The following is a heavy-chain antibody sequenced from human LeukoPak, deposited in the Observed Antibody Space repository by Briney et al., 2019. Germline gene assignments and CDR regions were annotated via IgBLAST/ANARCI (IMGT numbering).Heavy chain of an antibody. J-gene: IGHJ6*02. D-gene: IGHD3-16*01. Sequence: ASVKVSCKASGYTFTGYYMHWVRQAPGQGLEWMGWINPNSGGTNYAQKFQGWVTMTRDTSISTAYMELSRLRSDDTAVYYCARDDAGELYDYVPYGMDVWGQGTTVTVSS. V-gene: IGHV1-2*04. CDR3: ARDDAGELYDYVPYGMDV. CDR2: INPNSGGT. CDR1: GYTFTGYY.